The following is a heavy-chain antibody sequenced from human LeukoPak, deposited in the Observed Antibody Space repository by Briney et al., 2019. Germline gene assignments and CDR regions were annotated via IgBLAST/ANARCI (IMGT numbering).Heavy chain of an antibody. Sequence: GGAPRISCAAPWFTLCFPNMKWGPPAPGEGGGGVLYIDSGSGNIYYRDSVKGRFTIPRDNAQDSLYLQMDSLRDEDTAVYYCAREDDDWGPNTLDVWGQGTVVTVSS. CDR1: WFTLCFPN. V-gene: IGHV3-48*02. CDR2: IDSGSGNI. CDR3: AREDDDWGPNTLDV. D-gene: IGHD7-27*01. J-gene: IGHJ3*01.